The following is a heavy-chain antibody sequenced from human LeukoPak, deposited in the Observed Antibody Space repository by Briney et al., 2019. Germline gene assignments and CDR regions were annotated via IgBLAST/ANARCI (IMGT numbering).Heavy chain of an antibody. CDR2: IFASGGT. Sequence: SQTLSLTCTVSGGSISSSPYYWSWIRQPTGKGLEWIGRIFASGGTDYSPSLKSRVTISVDTSKNQFSLDLNSVTAADTAVYYCASGRSNYYRSPLDSWGQGTLVTVSS. CDR3: ASGRSNYYRSPLDS. J-gene: IGHJ4*02. D-gene: IGHD3-22*01. V-gene: IGHV4-61*02. CDR1: GGSISSSPYY.